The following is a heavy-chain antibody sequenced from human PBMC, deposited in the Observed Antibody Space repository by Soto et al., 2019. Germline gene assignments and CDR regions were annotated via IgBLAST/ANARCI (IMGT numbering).Heavy chain of an antibody. J-gene: IGHJ6*03. CDR3: ARVQSSGWYPNNIGV. D-gene: IGHD6-19*01. Sequence: GASVKVSCKASGYTFTSYDINWVRQATGQGLEWMGWMNPNSGNTGYAQKFQGRVTMTRNTSISTAYMELSSLRSEDTAVYYCARVQSSGWYPNNIGVWGKGTTVTVSS. CDR2: MNPNSGNT. CDR1: GYTFTSYD. V-gene: IGHV1-8*01.